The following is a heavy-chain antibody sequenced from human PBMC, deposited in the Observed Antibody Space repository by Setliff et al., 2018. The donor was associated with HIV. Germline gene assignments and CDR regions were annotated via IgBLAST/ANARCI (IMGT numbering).Heavy chain of an antibody. CDR1: GGTFSSYA. D-gene: IGHD2-2*01. CDR3: ARGHAVVVPAVYYYYYGMDV. Sequence: SVKVSCKASGGTFSSYAISWVRQAPGQGLEWMGGIIPILGIANYAQKFQGRVTITADKSTSTAYMELSSLRSEDTAVYYCARGHAVVVPAVYYYYYGMDVWGQGTTVTVSS. J-gene: IGHJ6*02. V-gene: IGHV1-69*10. CDR2: IIPILGIA.